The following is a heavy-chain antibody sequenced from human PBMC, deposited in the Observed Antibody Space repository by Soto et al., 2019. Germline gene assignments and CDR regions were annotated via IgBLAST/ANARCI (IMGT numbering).Heavy chain of an antibody. CDR1: GDYISSSTYY. CDR3: VSPEGYYDSSGYTLDY. D-gene: IGHD3-22*01. V-gene: IGHV4-39*01. Sequence: TETLSLTCTVSGDYISSSTYYWGWINKPPGKGLEWIGSMFYSGNTYYNPSLKSRVTLSIDTSKNQFSLKLNSVTAADTAVYYCVSPEGYYDSSGYTLDYWGQGTLVTVSS. J-gene: IGHJ4*02. CDR2: MFYSGNT.